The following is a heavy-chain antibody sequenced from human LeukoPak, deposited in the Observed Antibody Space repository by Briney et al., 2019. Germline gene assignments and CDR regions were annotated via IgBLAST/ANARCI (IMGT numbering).Heavy chain of an antibody. CDR1: GGSISTYY. Sequence: SETLSLTCTVSGGSISTYYWSWIRQPPGKGLEWIGCIYHSGSTNYNPSLKSRVTISVDTSRNQFSLKLSSVTAADTAFYFCARGGDIVVVPAAISWFDPWGQGTLVTASS. CDR3: ARGGDIVVVPAAISWFDP. J-gene: IGHJ5*02. CDR2: IYHSGST. D-gene: IGHD2-2*02. V-gene: IGHV4-59*08.